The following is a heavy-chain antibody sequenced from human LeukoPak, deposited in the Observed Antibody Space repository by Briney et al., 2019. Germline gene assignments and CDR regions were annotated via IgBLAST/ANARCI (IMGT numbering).Heavy chain of an antibody. Sequence: GGSLRLSCAASGLSFSDSAIHWVRQASGKGLEWVLYISSSGSTIYYADSVKGRFTISRDNAKNSLYLQMNSLRAEDTAVYYCATRDVWFGELLTFDYWGQGTLVTVSS. CDR2: ISSSGSTI. D-gene: IGHD3-10*01. CDR1: GLSFSDSA. CDR3: ATRDVWFGELLTFDY. J-gene: IGHJ4*02. V-gene: IGHV3-11*01.